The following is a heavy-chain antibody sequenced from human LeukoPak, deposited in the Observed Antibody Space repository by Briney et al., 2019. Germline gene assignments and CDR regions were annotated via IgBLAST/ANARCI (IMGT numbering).Heavy chain of an antibody. CDR3: AREESGFGEFCPYSCYYSMDV. CDR2: IYTSGST. J-gene: IGHJ6*03. CDR1: GGSISSGSNY. Sequence: SQTLSLSCTVSGGSISSGSNYWSWIRQPAGQGLEWIGRIYTSGSTNYNPSLKSRVTISADMSKNQFSLKLSSVTAADTAVYYCAREESGFGEFCPYSCYYSMDVWGKGTTVTIS. D-gene: IGHD3-10*01. V-gene: IGHV4-61*02.